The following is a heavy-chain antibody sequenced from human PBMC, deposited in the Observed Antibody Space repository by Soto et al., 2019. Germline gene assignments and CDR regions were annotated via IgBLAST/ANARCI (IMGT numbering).Heavy chain of an antibody. V-gene: IGHV1-2*04. J-gene: IGHJ6*02. Sequence: ASVNVSCKASGYTFTGYYMHWVRQAPGQGLEWMGWINPNSGGTNYAQKFQGWVTMTRDTSISTAYMELSRLRSDDTAVYYCAGDSNSGSYCYYGMDVWGQGTTVTVSS. CDR3: AGDSNSGSYCYYGMDV. CDR1: GYTFTGYY. CDR2: INPNSGGT. D-gene: IGHD1-26*01.